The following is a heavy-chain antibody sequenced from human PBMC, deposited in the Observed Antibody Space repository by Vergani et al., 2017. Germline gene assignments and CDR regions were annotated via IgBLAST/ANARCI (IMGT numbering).Heavy chain of an antibody. D-gene: IGHD6-13*01. CDR2: IYYSGST. CDR1: GGSISSSSYY. J-gene: IGHJ4*02. V-gene: IGHV4-39*01. Sequence: QVQLQQWGAGLLKPSETLSLTCAVSGGSISSSSYYWGWIRQPPGKGLEWIGSIYYSGSTYYNPSLKSRVTISVDTSKNQFSLKLNSVTAADTAVYFCARGRVAAASYDYWGQGTLVTVSS. CDR3: ARGRVAAASYDY.